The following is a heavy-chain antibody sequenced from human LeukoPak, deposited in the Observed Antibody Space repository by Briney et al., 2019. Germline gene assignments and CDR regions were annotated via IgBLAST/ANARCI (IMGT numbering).Heavy chain of an antibody. D-gene: IGHD6-19*01. V-gene: IGHV4-4*02. CDR3: ASTVAVAGTKADY. CDR1: GGSISSSNW. CDR2: IYHSGST. J-gene: IGHJ4*02. Sequence: PSETLSFTCAVSGGSISSSNWWSWVRQPPGKGLEWIGEIYHSGSTNYNPSLKSRVTISVDKSKNQFSLKLSSVTAADTAVYYCASTVAVAGTKADYWGQGTLVTVSS.